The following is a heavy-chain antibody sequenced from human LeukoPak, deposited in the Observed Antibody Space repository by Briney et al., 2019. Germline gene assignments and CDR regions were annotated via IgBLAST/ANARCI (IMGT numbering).Heavy chain of an antibody. CDR2: ISTDGSRI. V-gene: IGHV3-64*02. D-gene: IGHD6-19*01. J-gene: IGHJ4*02. Sequence: GGSLRLSCAASGFTFRDYAMYWVRQAPGKGLEYVSVISTDGSRIYYADSAKGRFTISRDNSKNTLYLQMGSLRAEDMAFYYCTRGVAISTSGWYDTFDYWGQGALVTVSS. CDR1: GFTFRDYA. CDR3: TRGVAISTSGWYDTFDY.